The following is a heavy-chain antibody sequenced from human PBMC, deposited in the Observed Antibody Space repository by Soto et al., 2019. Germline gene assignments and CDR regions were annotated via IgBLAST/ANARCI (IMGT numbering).Heavy chain of an antibody. CDR2: IYYSGST. Sequence: PSETLSLTCTASGGSISSYYWSWIRQPPGKGLEWIGYIYYSGSTNYNPSLKSRVTISVDTSKNQFSLKLSSVTAADTAVYYCAACGTYYDILTGSGAFDIWGQGTMVTVSS. D-gene: IGHD3-9*01. V-gene: IGHV4-59*01. CDR1: GGSISSYY. J-gene: IGHJ3*02. CDR3: AACGTYYDILTGSGAFDI.